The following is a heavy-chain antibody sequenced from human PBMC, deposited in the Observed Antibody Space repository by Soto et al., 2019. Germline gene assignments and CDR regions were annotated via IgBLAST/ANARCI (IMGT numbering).Heavy chain of an antibody. Sequence: GGSLRLSCAASGLTVSSNYMSWVRQAPGKGLEWVSVIYSGGSTFYADSVKGRFTISRDNSKNTLFLQMNSVRAEDSAVYYCARDCSGGGCSSYYYFATDVWGQGTTVTVSS. V-gene: IGHV3-53*01. CDR3: ARDCSGGGCSSYYYFATDV. D-gene: IGHD2-15*01. CDR1: GLTVSSNY. CDR2: IYSGGST. J-gene: IGHJ6*02.